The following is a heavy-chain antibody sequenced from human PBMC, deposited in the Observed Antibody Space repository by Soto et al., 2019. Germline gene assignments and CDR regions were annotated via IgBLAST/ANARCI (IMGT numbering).Heavy chain of an antibody. Sequence: QAQLQQWGAGLLKPSETLSLTCAVYGGSFSGYYWSWIRQPPGKGLEWIGEINHSGSTNYNPSLKSRVTISVDTSKNQFSLKLSSVTAADTAVYYCARVGATVVTEWFDPWGQGTLVTVSS. CDR2: INHSGST. CDR3: ARVGATVVTEWFDP. V-gene: IGHV4-34*01. D-gene: IGHD2-15*01. J-gene: IGHJ5*02. CDR1: GGSFSGYY.